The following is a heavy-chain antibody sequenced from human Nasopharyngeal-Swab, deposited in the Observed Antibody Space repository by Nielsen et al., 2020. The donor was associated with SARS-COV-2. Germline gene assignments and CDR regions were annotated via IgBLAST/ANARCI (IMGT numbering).Heavy chain of an antibody. Sequence: LSLTCAASGFTFSSYAMHWVRQAPGKGLEWVAVISYDGSNKYYADSVKGRFTISRDNSKNTLYLQMNSLRAEDTAVYYCARDLGVVWGKGTTVTVSS. CDR3: ARDLGVV. J-gene: IGHJ6*04. CDR1: GFTFSSYA. V-gene: IGHV3-30-3*01. CDR2: ISYDGSNK.